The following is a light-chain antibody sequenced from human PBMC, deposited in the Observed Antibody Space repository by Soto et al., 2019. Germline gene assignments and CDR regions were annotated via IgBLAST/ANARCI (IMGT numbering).Light chain of an antibody. Sequence: EIVLTQSPGTLSLSPGERATLSCRASQSVSGSYLAWYQQRPGQAPRLLMYVASNRATGIPDRFSASGSETDVTLTISRMVPEDIAVYYCQRYGRPPATFGIGNKVEIK. CDR3: QRYGRPPAT. J-gene: IGKJ1*01. CDR1: QSVSGSY. CDR2: VAS. V-gene: IGKV3-20*01.